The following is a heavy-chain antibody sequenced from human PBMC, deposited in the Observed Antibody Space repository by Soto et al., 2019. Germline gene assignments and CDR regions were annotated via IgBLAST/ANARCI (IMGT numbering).Heavy chain of an antibody. D-gene: IGHD3-3*01. CDR2: ISCDGSNK. V-gene: IGHV3-30*03. Sequence: GGSLRLSCAASGFTFSSYGMHWVRQAPGKGLEWVAVISCDGSNKYYADSVKGRFTISRDNSKNTLYLQMNSLRAEDTAVYYCAAPLRSYYYYYGMDVWGQGTTVTVSS. CDR1: GFTFSSYG. CDR3: AAPLRSYYYYYGMDV. J-gene: IGHJ6*02.